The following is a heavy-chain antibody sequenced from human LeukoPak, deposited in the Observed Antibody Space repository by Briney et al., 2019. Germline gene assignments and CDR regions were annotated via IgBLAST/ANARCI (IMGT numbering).Heavy chain of an antibody. V-gene: IGHV1-69*06. CDR3: ARLPDPYYYYMDV. CDR2: IIPIFGTA. Sequence: SVKVSCKASGYTFTSYGISWVRQAPGQGLEWMGGIIPIFGTANYAQKFQGRVTITADKSTSTAYMELSSLRSEDTAVYYCARLPDPYYYYMDVWGKGTTVTVSS. CDR1: GYTFTSYG. J-gene: IGHJ6*03.